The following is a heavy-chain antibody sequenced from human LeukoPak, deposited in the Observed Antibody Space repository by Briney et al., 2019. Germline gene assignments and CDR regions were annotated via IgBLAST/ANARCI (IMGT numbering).Heavy chain of an antibody. D-gene: IGHD3/OR15-3a*01. CDR1: GFTFNRYW. CDR2: IKVDGSEK. J-gene: IGHJ6*03. V-gene: IGHV3-7*01. CDR3: ARAQWTAFDYYYYMDV. Sequence: GGSLRLSCAVSGFTFNRYWMTWVRQAPGKGLEWVANIKVDGSEKYYVDAVKGRFTISRDNAKDSLYLQMNGLRAEDTAIYYCARAQWTAFDYYYYMDVWGKGTTVTVSS.